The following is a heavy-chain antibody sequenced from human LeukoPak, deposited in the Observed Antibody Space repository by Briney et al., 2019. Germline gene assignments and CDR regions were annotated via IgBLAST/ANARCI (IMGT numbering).Heavy chain of an antibody. CDR2: ISGSGGTK. D-gene: IGHD3-10*01. CDR1: GFTFSSYA. CDR3: AQVMGVRGAPSDY. Sequence: GGSLRLSCAASGFTFSSYAMSWVRQAPGKGLEWVSAISGSGGTKYYADSVNGRLTISRDNSKNTLYLQMNSLTAEDTALYYCAQVMGVRGAPSDYWGQGTLVTVSS. V-gene: IGHV3-23*01. J-gene: IGHJ4*02.